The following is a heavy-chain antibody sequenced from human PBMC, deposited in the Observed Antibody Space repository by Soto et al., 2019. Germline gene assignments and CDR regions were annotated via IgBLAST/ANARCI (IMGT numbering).Heavy chain of an antibody. CDR3: ARVGGYYYDSSGYYYSSYYFDY. CDR1: GGSISSYY. D-gene: IGHD3-22*01. Sequence: PSETLSLTCTVSGGSISSYYWSWIRQPPGKGLEWIGYIYYSGSTNYNPSLKSRVTISVDTSKNQFSLKLSSVTAADTAVYYCARVGGYYYDSSGYYYSSYYFDYWGQGTLVTVS. V-gene: IGHV4-59*01. J-gene: IGHJ4*02. CDR2: IYYSGST.